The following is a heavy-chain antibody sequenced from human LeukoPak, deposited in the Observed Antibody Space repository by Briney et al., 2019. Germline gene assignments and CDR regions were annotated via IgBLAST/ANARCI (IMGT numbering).Heavy chain of an antibody. Sequence: GESLKISCKGSGYSFTSYWIGWVRQMPGKGLEWMGIIYPGDSDTRYSPSFQGQVTISADKSISTAYLQWSSLKASDTAMYYCAGWVAYSYGSETESDAFDIWGQGTMVTVSS. CDR2: IYPGDSDT. J-gene: IGHJ3*02. CDR1: GYSFTSYW. V-gene: IGHV5-51*01. D-gene: IGHD5-18*01. CDR3: AGWVAYSYGSETESDAFDI.